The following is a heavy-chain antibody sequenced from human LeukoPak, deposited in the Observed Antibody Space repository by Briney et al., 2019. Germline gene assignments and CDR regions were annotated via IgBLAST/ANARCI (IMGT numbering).Heavy chain of an antibody. CDR3: AREPGYSYVDYFDY. Sequence: SETLSLTCTVSGYSISSDYYWGWIRPPPGKGLEWIGSIHHSGRTYYNPSLKSRVTISVDTSKNQFSLKLSSVTAADTAVYYCAREPGYSYVDYFDYWGQGTLVTVSS. CDR1: GYSISSDYY. D-gene: IGHD5-18*01. V-gene: IGHV4-38-2*02. CDR2: IHHSGRT. J-gene: IGHJ4*02.